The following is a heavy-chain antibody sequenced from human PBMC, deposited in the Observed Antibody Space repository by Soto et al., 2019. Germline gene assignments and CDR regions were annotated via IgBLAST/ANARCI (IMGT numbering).Heavy chain of an antibody. V-gene: IGHV3-23*01. J-gene: IGHJ6*02. CDR2: ISGSGGST. Sequence: EVQLLESGGGLVQPGGSLRLSCAASGFTFSSYAMSWVRQAPGKGLEWVSAISGSGGSTYYADAVKGRFSSCRDNSKNTLYLQMNSLRAEDTAVYYCAKAFLEEAGITMVRGVIIRTFYGMDVWGQGTTVTVSS. CDR3: AKAFLEEAGITMVRGVIIRTFYGMDV. D-gene: IGHD3-10*01. CDR1: GFTFSSYA.